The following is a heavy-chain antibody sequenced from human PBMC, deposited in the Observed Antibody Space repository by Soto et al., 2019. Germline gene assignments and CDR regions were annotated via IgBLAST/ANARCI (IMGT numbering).Heavy chain of an antibody. V-gene: IGHV3-30*04. CDR2: ISKDGMNK. Sequence: QVRLVESGGGVVQPGRSLRLSCTASGFSFSSYAMDWFRQPPGKGLEWVAVISKDGMNKNYADSVKGRVTVSRDNANYSRDLQLNSLRGEDTAMYYCARDMYSSDYFVKWFEPWGQGTLVTVSS. D-gene: IGHD6-19*01. J-gene: IGHJ5*02. CDR1: GFSFSSYA. CDR3: ARDMYSSDYFVKWFEP.